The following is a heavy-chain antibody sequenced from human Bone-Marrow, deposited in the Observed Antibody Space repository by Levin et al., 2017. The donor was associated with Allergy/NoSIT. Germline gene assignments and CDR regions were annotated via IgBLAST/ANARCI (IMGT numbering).Heavy chain of an antibody. Sequence: GGSLRLSCAASGFTFSSFEMNWVRQAPGKGLEWVSYISGTGSSIHYADSVKGRFTISRDNAKNSLYLQMNSLRVEDTAVYYCARLYRGFRSESFWGQGTLVAVSS. CDR3: ARLYRGFRSESF. CDR1: GFTFSSFE. CDR2: ISGTGSSI. J-gene: IGHJ4*02. V-gene: IGHV3-48*03. D-gene: IGHD2-2*01.